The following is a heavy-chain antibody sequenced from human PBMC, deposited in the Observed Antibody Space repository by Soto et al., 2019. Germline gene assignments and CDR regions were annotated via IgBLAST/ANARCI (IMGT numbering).Heavy chain of an antibody. J-gene: IGHJ4*02. CDR1: GFTFSDYY. V-gene: IGHV3-11*06. CDR3: ARGPSNKYQLLSLILGY. Sequence: GGSLRLSCAASGFTFSDYYMSWIRQAPGKGLEWVSYISSSSSYTNYADSVKGRFTISRDNAKNSLYLQMNSLRAEDTAVYYCARGPSNKYQLLSLILGYWGQGTLVTVSS. CDR2: ISSSSSYT. D-gene: IGHD2-2*01.